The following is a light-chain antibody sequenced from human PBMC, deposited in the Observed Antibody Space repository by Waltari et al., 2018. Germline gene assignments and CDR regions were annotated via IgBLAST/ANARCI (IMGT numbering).Light chain of an antibody. CDR3: SSYTTSSTVYV. V-gene: IGLV2-14*03. Sequence: QSALTQPASVSGSPGQSITISCTGTSSDVGTYDYVSCYQQHPDKAPKLMIYDVTKRPSGIANLFSGSKSGNTASLTISGLQAEDEADYYCSSYTTSSTVYVFGTGTKVTVL. CDR2: DVT. CDR1: SSDVGTYDY. J-gene: IGLJ1*01.